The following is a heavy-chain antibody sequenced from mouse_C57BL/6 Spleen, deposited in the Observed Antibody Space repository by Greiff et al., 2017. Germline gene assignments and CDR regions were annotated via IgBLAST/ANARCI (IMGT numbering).Heavy chain of an antibody. J-gene: IGHJ1*03. V-gene: IGHV1-64*01. D-gene: IGHD2-4*01. Sequence: VQLQQPGAELVKPGASVKLSCKASGYTFTSYWMHWVKQRPGQGLEWIGMIHPNSGSTNYNEKFKSKATLTVDKSSSTAYMQLSSLTSEDSAVYYCARSLYYDYDRDYWYFDVWGTGTTVTVSS. CDR1: GYTFTSYW. CDR2: IHPNSGST. CDR3: ARSLYYDYDRDYWYFDV.